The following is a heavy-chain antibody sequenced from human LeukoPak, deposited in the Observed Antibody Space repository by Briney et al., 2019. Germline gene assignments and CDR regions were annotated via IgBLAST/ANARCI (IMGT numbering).Heavy chain of an antibody. D-gene: IGHD1-26*01. J-gene: IGHJ4*02. CDR1: GGSISTYY. V-gene: IGHV4-4*07. Sequence: SETLSLTCTVSGGSISTYYWSWIRQPAGKGLEWIGRIFATGRTNYDPSLMSRVTMSIDTSKKQFSLRLTSVTAAETAVYYCARENSASSREFASWGQGTQVTVSS. CDR2: IFATGRT. CDR3: ARENSASSREFAS.